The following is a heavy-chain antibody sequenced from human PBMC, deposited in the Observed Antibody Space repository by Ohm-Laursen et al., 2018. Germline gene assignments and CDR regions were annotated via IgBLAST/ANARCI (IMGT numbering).Heavy chain of an antibody. CDR2: INSDGIST. D-gene: IGHD3-10*01. V-gene: IGHV3-74*01. J-gene: IGHJ4*02. CDR3: ASSRLLFLGDLRDY. CDR1: GFTFNSYW. Sequence: SLRLSCSASGFTFNSYWMHWVRQAPGKGLVWVSRINSDGISTTYADSVKGRFTISRDNAKSTLYLQMNSLRAEDTAVYYCASSRLLFLGDLRDYWGQGTLVTVSS.